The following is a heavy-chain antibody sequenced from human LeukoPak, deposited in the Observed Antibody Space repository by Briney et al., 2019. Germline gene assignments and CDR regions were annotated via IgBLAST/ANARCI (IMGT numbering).Heavy chain of an antibody. CDR2: ISGSNGDT. V-gene: IGHV1-18*04. D-gene: IGHD6-13*01. CDR1: GFMFSNYG. Sequence: GASVKVSCKASGFMFSNYGIIWVRQAPGQGFEWLGWISGSNGDTYYTRRFQGRFTMTPDTSANTAYMELRSLRSDDTAVYYCARVSRRDGSSWNFDLWGRGTLVTVSS. CDR3: ARVSRRDGSSWNFDL. J-gene: IGHJ2*01.